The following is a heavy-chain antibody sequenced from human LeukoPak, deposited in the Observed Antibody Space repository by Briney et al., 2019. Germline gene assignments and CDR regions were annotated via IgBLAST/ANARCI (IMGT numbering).Heavy chain of an antibody. Sequence: GGSPRLSCAASGFDFATYWMFWVRQAPGKGLVWVAQINSDGSGATYGDSAKGRFSISRDNAKNTLFLYMSGLRAEDTAVYYCARGTSTAPGIDYWGQGTLVAVSS. CDR3: ARGTSTAPGIDY. CDR2: INSDGSGA. D-gene: IGHD6-13*01. V-gene: IGHV3-74*01. CDR1: GFDFATYW. J-gene: IGHJ4*02.